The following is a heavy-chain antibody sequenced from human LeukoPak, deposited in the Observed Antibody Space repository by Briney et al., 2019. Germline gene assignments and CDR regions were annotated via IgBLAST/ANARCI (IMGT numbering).Heavy chain of an antibody. CDR1: GGSFSGYY. D-gene: IGHD1-1*01. CDR2: INHSGST. V-gene: IGHV4-34*01. Sequence: SETLSLTCAVYGGSFSGYYWSWIRQPPGKGLEWIGEINHSGSTNYNPSLKSRVTISVDTSKNQFSLKLSSVTAADTAVYYCARGAGCTSMVPGCNWFDSWGQGTLVTVSS. CDR3: ARGAGCTSMVPGCNWFDS. J-gene: IGHJ5*01.